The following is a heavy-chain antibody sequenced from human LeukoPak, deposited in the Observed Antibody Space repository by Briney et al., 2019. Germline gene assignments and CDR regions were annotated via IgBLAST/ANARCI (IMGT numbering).Heavy chain of an antibody. CDR3: ASPKWDCSSTSCYTYAFDI. V-gene: IGHV5-51*01. CDR1: GYSFTSYW. D-gene: IGHD2-2*02. CDR2: IYPGDSDT. Sequence: GESLKISCKGSGYSFTSYWIGWVRQMPGKGLEWMGIIYPGDSDTRYSPSFQGQVTISADKSISTAYLQWSSLKASDTAMYYCASPKWDCSSTSCYTYAFDIWGQRTMVTVSS. J-gene: IGHJ3*02.